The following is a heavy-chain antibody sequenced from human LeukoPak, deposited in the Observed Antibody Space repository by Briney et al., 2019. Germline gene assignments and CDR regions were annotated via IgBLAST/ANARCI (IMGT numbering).Heavy chain of an antibody. D-gene: IGHD1-14*01. CDR3: AKATGYLL. V-gene: IGHV3-23*01. CDR1: GFTLSSYA. Sequence: PGGSLRLSCAASGFTLSSYAMSWVRQAPGKGLEWVSAISDSGNTYHADSVKGRFTISRDNSENTLYLQMNSLRAEDTAVYYCAKATGYLLWGQGTLVTVSS. CDR2: ISDSGNT. J-gene: IGHJ4*02.